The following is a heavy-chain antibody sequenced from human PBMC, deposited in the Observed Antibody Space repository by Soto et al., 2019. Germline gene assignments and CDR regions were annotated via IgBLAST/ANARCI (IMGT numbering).Heavy chain of an antibody. CDR2: IYPGDSDT. Sequence: PRESLKISCKGSGYSFTSYWIGWVRQMPGKGLEWMGIIYPGDSDTRYSPSFQGQVTISADKSISTAYLQWSSLKASDTAMYYCARIRFLEWLPFDYWGQGTLVTVSS. CDR3: ARIRFLEWLPFDY. D-gene: IGHD3-3*01. J-gene: IGHJ4*02. V-gene: IGHV5-51*01. CDR1: GYSFTSYW.